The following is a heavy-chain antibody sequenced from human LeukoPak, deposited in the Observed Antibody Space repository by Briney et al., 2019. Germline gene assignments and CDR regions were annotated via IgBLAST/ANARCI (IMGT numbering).Heavy chain of an antibody. CDR1: GGPISSSSYY. CDR2: IYYSGST. Sequence: SETLSLTCTVSGGPISSSSYYWGWIRQPPGKGLEWIGSIYYSGSTNYNPSLKSRVTISVDTSKNQFSLKLSSVTAADTAVYYCAREADTGTAMGNNWFDPWGQGTLVTVSS. V-gene: IGHV4-39*07. CDR3: AREADTGTAMGNNWFDP. D-gene: IGHD5-18*01. J-gene: IGHJ5*02.